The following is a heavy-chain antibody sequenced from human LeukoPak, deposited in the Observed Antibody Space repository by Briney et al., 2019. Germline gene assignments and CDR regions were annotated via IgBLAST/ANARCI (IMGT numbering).Heavy chain of an antibody. Sequence: GGSLRLSCAASGFTFSAFAMTWVRQAPGKGLEWVSTITDDGYNTYSADSVKGRITFSRDNSKNTLSLQLRSLRAEDTVVYYCAKDLSYTSGASDHWGQGTLVTVSS. CDR2: ITDDGYNT. CDR3: AKDLSYTSGASDH. V-gene: IGHV3-23*01. CDR1: GFTFSAFA. J-gene: IGHJ4*02. D-gene: IGHD6-19*01.